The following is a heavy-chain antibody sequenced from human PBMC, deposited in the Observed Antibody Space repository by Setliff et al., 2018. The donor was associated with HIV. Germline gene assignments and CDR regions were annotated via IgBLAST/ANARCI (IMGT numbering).Heavy chain of an antibody. CDR2: SNQSGSG. J-gene: IGHJ6*02. CDR1: GGSLRDYY. CDR3: AKGRRGYDSRLFYYHHGMDV. Sequence: SETLSLTCVMDGGSLRDYYWSWIRQSPGKGLEWIGESNQSGSGNYNPSLKSRVTISVDTSRNEFFLNMGSVTAADTAVYYCAKGRRGYDSRLFYYHHGMDVWGQGTTVTV. V-gene: IGHV4-34*01. D-gene: IGHD5-12*01.